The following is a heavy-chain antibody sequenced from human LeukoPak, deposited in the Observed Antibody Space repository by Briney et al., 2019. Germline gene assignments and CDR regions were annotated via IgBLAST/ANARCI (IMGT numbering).Heavy chain of an antibody. Sequence: ASVKVSCKASGYIFTSYYMHWVRRAPGQGLEWMGIISPSAGSATYAQNFQGRVTMTRDTSTSTVYMELNSLRSEDTAVYYCARGLGSESYYGSWGQGTLVTVSS. CDR1: GYIFTSYY. CDR3: ARGLGSESYYGS. D-gene: IGHD3-10*01. J-gene: IGHJ5*02. V-gene: IGHV1-46*01. CDR2: ISPSAGSA.